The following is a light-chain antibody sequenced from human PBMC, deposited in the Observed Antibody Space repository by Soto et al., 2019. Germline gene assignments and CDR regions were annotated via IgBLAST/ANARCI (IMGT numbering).Light chain of an antibody. CDR1: QSVGSN. CDR3: QQYNNWPLT. V-gene: IGKV3-15*01. J-gene: IGKJ4*01. Sequence: EIVMTQSPATLSVSPGERATLSCRASQSVGSNLAWYQQKPGQAPRLLIYDASTRATGISARFSGSGSGTEFTLTISSLQSEDFAVYYCQQYNNWPLTFGGGTKVEIK. CDR2: DAS.